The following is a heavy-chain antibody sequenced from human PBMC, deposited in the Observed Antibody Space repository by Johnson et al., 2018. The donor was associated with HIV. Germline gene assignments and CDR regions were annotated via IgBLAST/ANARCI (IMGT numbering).Heavy chain of an antibody. D-gene: IGHD6-25*01. CDR3: AREWWKSSGWDRMSAFDI. CDR1: GFTVSSDY. Sequence: VQLVESGGGLVQPGGSLRLSCAASGFTVSSDYMTCVRQAPGKGLEWVSIIYSGGSTYYTRSVKGRFTISRDNSKNTLYLQMNSLRAEGTAVYYCAREWWKSSGWDRMSAFDIWGQGTMVTVSS. V-gene: IGHV3-66*01. J-gene: IGHJ3*02. CDR2: IYSGGST.